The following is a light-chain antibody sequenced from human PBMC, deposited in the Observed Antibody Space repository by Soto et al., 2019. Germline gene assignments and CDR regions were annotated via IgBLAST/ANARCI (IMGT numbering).Light chain of an antibody. V-gene: IGKV1-5*01. CDR1: QNIDSY. CDR3: QQYNSYPIT. CDR2: DAS. J-gene: IGKJ5*01. Sequence: DIQMTQSPSSLSASVGDRVTITCRASQNIDSYLNWYQQRPGKAPKLLIYDASNLESGVPSRFSGSGSGTEFTLTISSLQPDDFATYYCQQYNSYPITFGQGTRLEIK.